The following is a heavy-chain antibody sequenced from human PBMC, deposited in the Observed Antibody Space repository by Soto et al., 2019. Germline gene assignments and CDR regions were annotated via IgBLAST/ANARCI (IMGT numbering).Heavy chain of an antibody. CDR3: PCVFWIHQHQRPTDV. D-gene: IGHD3-3*01. CDR2: KIPIFGTA. CDR1: AATFRSSA. J-gene: IGHJ6*02. Sequence: KVSRKASAATFRSSAVNWVRQPPGQGIKWMGGKIPIFGTANNAQKFQGRVTLTADESTSTASMELGGLRSEETAVYYCPCVFWIHQHQRPTDVSGPATLLTLS. V-gene: IGHV1-69*01.